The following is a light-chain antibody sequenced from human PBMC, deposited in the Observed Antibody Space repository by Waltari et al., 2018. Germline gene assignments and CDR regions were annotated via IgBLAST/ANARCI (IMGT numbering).Light chain of an antibody. V-gene: IGKV4-1*01. CDR1: QSLFYSPKNKND. CDR3: HQYYTTPRT. CDR2: WAA. Sequence: DIEMTQSPDSVGVSLGERATITCKSSQSLFYSPKNKNDLAWYQQKRGQPPRLLISWAATRESGVPNRFSGSGSGTYFTLTISSLQAEDVAVYYCHQYYTTPRTFGQGTKLEIK. J-gene: IGKJ2*01.